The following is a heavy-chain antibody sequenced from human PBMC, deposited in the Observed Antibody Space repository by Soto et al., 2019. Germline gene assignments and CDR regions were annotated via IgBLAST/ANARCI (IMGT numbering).Heavy chain of an antibody. CDR3: ARNWFSVAGRFNFDY. J-gene: IGHJ4*02. CDR2: VDYSGNS. Sequence: PSETLSLTCTVSGGSINTYYWSWIRQPPGKGLEWIGYVDYSGNSDSNPSLKSRVTISIDTSKKQVSLKLNSVTAADTAVYYCARNWFSVAGRFNFDYWGQGIPVTVSS. D-gene: IGHD6-19*01. V-gene: IGHV4-59*01. CDR1: GGSINTYY.